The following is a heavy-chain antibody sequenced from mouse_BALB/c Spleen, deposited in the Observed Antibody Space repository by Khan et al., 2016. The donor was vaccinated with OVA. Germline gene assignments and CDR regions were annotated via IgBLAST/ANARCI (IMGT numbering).Heavy chain of an antibody. J-gene: IGHJ4*01. Sequence: EVQLQESGGGLVKPGGSLKLSCAASGFAFSNYDMSWVRQTPEKRLEWVAYISSGGGSTYYPDTVKCRFTISRDNAKNTLYLQMSSLKSEDTAMYYCARGWGGNFYYAMDYWGQGTSVTVSS. CDR2: ISSGGGST. D-gene: IGHD2-1*01. CDR3: ARGWGGNFYYAMDY. V-gene: IGHV5-12-1*01. CDR1: GFAFSNYD.